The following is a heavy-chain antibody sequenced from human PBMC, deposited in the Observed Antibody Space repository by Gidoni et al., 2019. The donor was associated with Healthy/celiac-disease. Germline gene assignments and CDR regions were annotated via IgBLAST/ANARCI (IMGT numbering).Heavy chain of an antibody. CDR1: GGSFSGYY. CDR2: INHSGST. Sequence: QVQLQQWGAGLLKPSETLSLTCAVYGGSFSGYYWSWIRQPPGKGLSWIGEINHSGSTNYNPSLKSRVTISVDTSKNQFSLKLSSVTAADTAVYYCARDDIVVVPAAIGWFDPWGQGTLVTVSS. D-gene: IGHD2-2*01. J-gene: IGHJ5*02. CDR3: ARDDIVVVPAAIGWFDP. V-gene: IGHV4-34*01.